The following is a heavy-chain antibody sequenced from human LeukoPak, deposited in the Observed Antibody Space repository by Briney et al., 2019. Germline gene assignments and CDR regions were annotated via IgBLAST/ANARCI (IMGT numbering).Heavy chain of an antibody. D-gene: IGHD6-13*01. CDR2: IYHSGST. CDR1: GGSISSGGYY. J-gene: IGHJ4*02. CDR3: ARDMAAAGSAY. V-gene: IGHV4-30-2*01. Sequence: SETLSLTCTVSGGSISSGGYYWSWIRQPPGKGLEWIGYIYHSGSTYYNPSLKSRVTISVDRSKNQFSLKLSSVTAADTAVYYCARDMAAAGSAYWGQGTLVTVS.